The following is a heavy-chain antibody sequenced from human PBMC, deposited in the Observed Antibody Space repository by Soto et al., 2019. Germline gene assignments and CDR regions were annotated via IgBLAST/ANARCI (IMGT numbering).Heavy chain of an antibody. Sequence: SETLSLTCTVSGGSISSGGYYWSWIRQHPGKGLEWIGYIYYSGSTYYNPSLKSRVTISVDTSKNQFSLKLSSVTAADTAVFYCAGEDSRGTNWLNPWGQEPRVTFPS. CDR3: AGEDSRGTNWLNP. J-gene: IGHJ5*02. CDR2: IYYSGST. D-gene: IGHD3-22*01. V-gene: IGHV4-31*03. CDR1: GGSISSGGYY.